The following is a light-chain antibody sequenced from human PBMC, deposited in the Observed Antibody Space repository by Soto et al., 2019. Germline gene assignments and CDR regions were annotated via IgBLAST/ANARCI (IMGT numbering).Light chain of an antibody. CDR3: QQRKFWPPIT. CDR1: QSVSIY. CDR2: DAS. J-gene: IGKJ5*01. Sequence: EIVLTQSPATLSLSPGDRATLSCRASQSVSIYLAWYQQKPGQAPRLLIYDASNRATGIPARFSGSGSGTDFTLTISSLESEDFAVYSCQQRKFWPPITFGQGTRVET. V-gene: IGKV3-11*01.